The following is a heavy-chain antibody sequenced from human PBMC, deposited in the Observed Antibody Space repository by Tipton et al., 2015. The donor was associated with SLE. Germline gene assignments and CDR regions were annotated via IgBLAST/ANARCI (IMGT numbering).Heavy chain of an antibody. J-gene: IGHJ4*02. CDR3: AKNGDQDFFDF. Sequence: SLRLSCAASGFTFYRYEMNWVRQAPGKGLEWVAVISYDGSNKYCADSVKGRFTISRDSSKNTLYLQMNSLRAEDTAVYYCAKNGDQDFFDFWGQGTLVTVSS. CDR1: GFTFYRYE. V-gene: IGHV3-30*18. D-gene: IGHD7-27*01. CDR2: ISYDGSNK.